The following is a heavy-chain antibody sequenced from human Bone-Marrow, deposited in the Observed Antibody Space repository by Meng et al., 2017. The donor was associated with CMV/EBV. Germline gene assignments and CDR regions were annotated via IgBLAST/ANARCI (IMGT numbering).Heavy chain of an antibody. Sequence: SGGNFSRDAIRWVGQAPGQGLEWMGRILPSLGTTNYEQKFQSRVTITADESTNTAYMELSSLRSEDTAVYFCARGGNTLYSVGWFDPWGQGTLVTVSS. J-gene: IGHJ5*02. CDR3: ARGGNTLYSVGWFDP. CDR2: ILPSLGTT. V-gene: IGHV1-69*11. D-gene: IGHD2-15*01. CDR1: GGNFSRDA.